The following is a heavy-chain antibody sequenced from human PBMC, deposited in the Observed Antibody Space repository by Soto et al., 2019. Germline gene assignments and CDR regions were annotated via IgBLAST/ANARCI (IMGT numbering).Heavy chain of an antibody. J-gene: IGHJ6*02. CDR2: INHSGNT. D-gene: IGHD3-10*01. V-gene: IGHV4-34*01. CDR1: GGSFSGYY. CDR3: AKDPPMGRPDYYYGMDV. Sequence: SETLSLTCAVYGGSFSGYYWSWIRQPPGKGLEWIGEINHSGNTNYNPSLKSRVTISVDTSKNQLFLNLSSVTAADTAVYYCAKDPPMGRPDYYYGMDVWGQGTTVTVSS.